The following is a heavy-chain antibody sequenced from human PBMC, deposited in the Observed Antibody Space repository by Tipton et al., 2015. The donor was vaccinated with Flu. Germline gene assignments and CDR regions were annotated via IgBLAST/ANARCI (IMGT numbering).Heavy chain of an antibody. Sequence: TLSLTCTVSGGSISSYYWSWIRQPPGKGLEWIGYIYYSGSTYYNPSLKSRATISIDKSKKQFSLKLRSVTAADTAVYYCVRDGGELLRYAFDIWGQGTTVTVSS. CDR1: GGSISSYY. J-gene: IGHJ3*02. CDR2: IYYSGST. CDR3: VRDGGELLRYAFDI. D-gene: IGHD3-16*01. V-gene: IGHV4-59*12.